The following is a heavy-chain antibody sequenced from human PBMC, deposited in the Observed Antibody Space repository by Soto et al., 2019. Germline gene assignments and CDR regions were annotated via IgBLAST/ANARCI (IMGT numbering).Heavy chain of an antibody. V-gene: IGHV6-1*01. J-gene: IGHJ5*01. D-gene: IGHD6-13*01. CDR3: ARAIAAAGTDWFDP. CDR1: GDSVSSNSVA. CDR2: TYYRSKWYN. Sequence: SQTLSLTCAISGDSVSSNSVAWHWIRQSSSRGLEWLGRTYYRSKWYNDYAVSVKGRMTINPDTSRNQFSLQLNSVTPEDTAVYYCARAIAAAGTDWFDPWAKEPWSPSPQ.